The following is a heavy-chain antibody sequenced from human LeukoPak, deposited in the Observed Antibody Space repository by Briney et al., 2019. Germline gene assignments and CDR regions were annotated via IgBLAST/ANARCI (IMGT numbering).Heavy chain of an antibody. D-gene: IGHD6-19*01. CDR1: GGSISSYY. Sequence: SETLSLTCTVSGGSISSYYWSWSRQPPGKGLEWIGYIYYSGSTNYNPSLKSRVTISVDTSKNQFSLKLSSVTAADTAVYYCARGRSSGWFGYWGQGTLVTVSS. CDR3: ARGRSSGWFGY. J-gene: IGHJ4*02. V-gene: IGHV4-59*01. CDR2: IYYSGST.